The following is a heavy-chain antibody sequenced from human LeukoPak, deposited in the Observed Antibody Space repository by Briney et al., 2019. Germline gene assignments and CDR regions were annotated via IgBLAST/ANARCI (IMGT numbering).Heavy chain of an antibody. Sequence: SETLSLTCAVYGGSFSGYYWSWIRQPPGKGLEWIGEINHSGSTNYNPSLKSRVTISVDTSKNQFSLKLSSVTAADTAVYYCAIAREGWFDPWGQGTLVTVSS. CDR1: GGSFSGYY. CDR3: AIAREGWFDP. V-gene: IGHV4-34*01. J-gene: IGHJ5*02. CDR2: INHSGST.